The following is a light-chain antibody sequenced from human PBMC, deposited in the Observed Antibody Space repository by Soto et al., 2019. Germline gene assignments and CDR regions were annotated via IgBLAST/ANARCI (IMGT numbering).Light chain of an antibody. CDR3: QAYDNSLSGYV. CDR1: SSNVGAGYD. J-gene: IGLJ1*01. CDR2: ANN. V-gene: IGLV1-40*01. Sequence: QSVLTQPPSVSGAPGQRVTISCTGSSSNVGAGYDVHWYQHLPGTGPKLLIYANNNRPAGVPDRFSGSKSGTSASLAITGLQAEDEADYYYQAYDNSLSGYVFGTGTKLTVL.